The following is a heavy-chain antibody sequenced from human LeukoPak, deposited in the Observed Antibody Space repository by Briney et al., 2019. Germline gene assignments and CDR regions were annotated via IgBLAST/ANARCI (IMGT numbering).Heavy chain of an antibody. J-gene: IGHJ3*02. CDR3: AREASSRDAFDI. CDR2: ISAYNGNT. CDR1: GYTFTSYG. D-gene: IGHD6-13*01. V-gene: IGHV1-18*01. Sequence: ASVNVSCKASGYTFTSYGISWVRQAPGQGLEWMGWISAYNGNTNYTQKLQGRVTMTTDTSTSTAYMELRSLRSDDTAVYYCAREASSRDAFDIWGQGTTVTVSS.